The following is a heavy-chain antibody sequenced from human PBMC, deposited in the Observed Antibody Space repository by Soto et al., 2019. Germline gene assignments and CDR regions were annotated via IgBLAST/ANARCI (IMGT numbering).Heavy chain of an antibody. D-gene: IGHD2-15*01. CDR1: GFTFSSYS. CDR3: ARDGGLMSDIVVVLAVPDY. Sequence: PGGSLRLSCAASGFTFSSYSMNWVRQAPGKGLEWVSYISSSSSTIYYADSVKGRFTISRDNAKNSLYLQMNSLRAEDTAVYYCARDGGLMSDIVVVLAVPDYWGQGSLVIVSS. J-gene: IGHJ4*02. V-gene: IGHV3-48*01. CDR2: ISSSSSTI.